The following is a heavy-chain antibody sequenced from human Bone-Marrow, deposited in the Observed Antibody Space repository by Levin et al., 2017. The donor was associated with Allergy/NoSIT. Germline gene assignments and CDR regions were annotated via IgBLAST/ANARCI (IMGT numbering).Heavy chain of an antibody. Sequence: GSLRLSCVASGFTFSTSDMDWVRQAPGKGLEWISYIHLSGTTKYYTDSVKGRFTISRDDAKHSVYLQMSSLRDEDTAVYYCARLGVTTGLTQWGQGTLVTVSS. J-gene: IGHJ4*02. CDR2: IHLSGTTK. D-gene: IGHD4-17*01. V-gene: IGHV3-48*02. CDR1: GFTFSTSD. CDR3: ARLGVTTGLTQ.